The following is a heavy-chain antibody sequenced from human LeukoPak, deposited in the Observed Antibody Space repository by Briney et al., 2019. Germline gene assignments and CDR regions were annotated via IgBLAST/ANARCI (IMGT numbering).Heavy chain of an antibody. D-gene: IGHD5-18*01. Sequence: PSETLSLTCTVSGGSISSGDYYWSWIRQPPGTGLEWIGYIYYSGSTYYNPSLKSRVTISVDTSKNQFSLKLSSVTAADTAVYYCASGYSYGYFSGAFDIWGQGTMVTVSS. CDR1: GGSISSGDYY. J-gene: IGHJ3*02. CDR2: IYYSGST. CDR3: ASGYSYGYFSGAFDI. V-gene: IGHV4-30-4*01.